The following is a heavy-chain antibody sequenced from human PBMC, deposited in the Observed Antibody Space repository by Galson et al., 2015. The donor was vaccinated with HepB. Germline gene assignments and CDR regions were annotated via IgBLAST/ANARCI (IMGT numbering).Heavy chain of an antibody. J-gene: IGHJ4*02. V-gene: IGHV1-69*06. D-gene: IGHD3-22*01. CDR2: IIPIFGTA. Sequence: SVKVSCKASGGTFSSYAISWVRQAPGQGLEWMGGIIPIFGTANYAQKFQGRVTITADKSTSTAYMELSSLRSEDTAVYYCAREFDYYDSSGYYYIWGQGTLVTVSS. CDR3: AREFDYYDSSGYYYI. CDR1: GGTFSSYA.